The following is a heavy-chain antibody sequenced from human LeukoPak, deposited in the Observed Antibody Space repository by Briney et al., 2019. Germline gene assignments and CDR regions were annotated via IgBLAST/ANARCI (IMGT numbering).Heavy chain of an antibody. CDR3: ARGRGYCSGGSCSHYFDY. CDR2: INHSGST. J-gene: IGHJ4*02. CDR1: GGSFSGYY. D-gene: IGHD2-15*01. Sequence: SETLSLTCAVYGGSFSGYYWSWIGQPPGKGLEWIGEINHSGSTNYNPSLKSRVTISVDTSKNQFSLKLSSVTAADTAVYYCARGRGYCSGGSCSHYFDYWGQGTLVTVSS. V-gene: IGHV4-34*01.